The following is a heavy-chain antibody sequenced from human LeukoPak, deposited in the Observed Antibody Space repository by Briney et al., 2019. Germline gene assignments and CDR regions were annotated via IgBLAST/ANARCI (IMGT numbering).Heavy chain of an antibody. J-gene: IGHJ4*02. CDR1: GGSTSSYY. V-gene: IGHV4-59*01. CDR3: ARGVAAADQYYFDY. D-gene: IGHD6-13*01. Sequence: SETLSLTCTVSGGSTSSYYWSWIRQPPGKGLEWIGYIYYSGSTNYNPSLKSRVTISVDTSKNQFSLKLSSVTAADTAVYYCARGVAAADQYYFDYWGQGTLVTVSS. CDR2: IYYSGST.